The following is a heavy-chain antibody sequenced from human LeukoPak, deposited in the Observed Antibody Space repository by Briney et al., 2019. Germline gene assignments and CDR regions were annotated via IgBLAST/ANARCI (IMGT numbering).Heavy chain of an antibody. CDR3: AKYYGDDPDYYYYMDV. Sequence: GGSLRLSCVASGFTFSSRDWMTWVRQAPGKGLEWVANIKQDGSEKNYVDSVKGRFTISRDNAKNSVDLQMNSLRAEDTAVYYCAKYYGDDPDYYYYMDVWGKGTTVTISS. CDR2: IKQDGSEK. J-gene: IGHJ6*03. CDR1: GFTFSSRDW. D-gene: IGHD4-17*01. V-gene: IGHV3-7*03.